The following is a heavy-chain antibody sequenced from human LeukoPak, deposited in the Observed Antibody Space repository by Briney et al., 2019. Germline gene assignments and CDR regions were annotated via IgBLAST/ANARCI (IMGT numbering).Heavy chain of an antibody. Sequence: PGGSLRLSCAASGSTFSSYGMHWVRQAPGKGLEWVAFIRYDGSNKYYADSVKGRFTISRDNSKNTLYLQMNSLRAEDTAVYYCARNYDFWSGPLFFDLWGRGTLVTVSS. CDR1: GSTFSSYG. CDR3: ARNYDFWSGPLFFDL. CDR2: IRYDGSNK. V-gene: IGHV3-30*02. J-gene: IGHJ2*01. D-gene: IGHD3-3*01.